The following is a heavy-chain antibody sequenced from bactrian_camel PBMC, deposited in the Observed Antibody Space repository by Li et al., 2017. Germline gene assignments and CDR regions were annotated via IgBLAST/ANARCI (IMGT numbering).Heavy chain of an antibody. V-gene: IGHV3S1*01. CDR2: ISPQGSTT. D-gene: IGHD5*01. CDR3: TRETQWVGYHEFAEY. Sequence: HVQLVESGGSSVKPGESLRLSCTASGFTFGNRWMYWVRLHPGQAPEWISSISPQGSTTAYSDSVKGRFTISRDNAKNTLYLQLNSLTREDSAMYCCTRETQWVGYHEFAEYWGQGTQVTVS. J-gene: IGHJ4*01. CDR1: GFTFGNRW.